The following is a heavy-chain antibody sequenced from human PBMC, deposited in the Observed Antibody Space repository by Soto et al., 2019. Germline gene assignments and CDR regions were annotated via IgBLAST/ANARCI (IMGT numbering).Heavy chain of an antibody. CDR3: AKDRGLVVPSSILGGMDV. D-gene: IGHD2-2*01. CDR2: ISYDGYYK. CDR1: GFTFSSYG. Sequence: GGSLRLSCAASGFTFSSYGIHWVRQAPGKGLQWVAVISYDGYYKYYADSVRGRFTISRDNSKNTLYLQMNSLRAEDTAVYYCAKDRGLVVPSSILGGMDVWGQGTTVTVSS. J-gene: IGHJ6*02. V-gene: IGHV3-30*18.